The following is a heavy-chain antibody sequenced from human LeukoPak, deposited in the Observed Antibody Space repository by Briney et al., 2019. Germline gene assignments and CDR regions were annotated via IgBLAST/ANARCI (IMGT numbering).Heavy chain of an antibody. D-gene: IGHD2-15*01. Sequence: SETLSLTCTASGCTISSYYRSWIRQPPGKGLEWIGYIYYSGSTNYNPPLKSRVTISVDTSKNQFSLKPVSVTAADTAVYYCARGRGSYCYDPWGQGTLVTVSS. V-gene: IGHV4-59*01. CDR3: ARGRGSYCYDP. CDR1: GCTISSYY. CDR2: IYYSGST. J-gene: IGHJ5*02.